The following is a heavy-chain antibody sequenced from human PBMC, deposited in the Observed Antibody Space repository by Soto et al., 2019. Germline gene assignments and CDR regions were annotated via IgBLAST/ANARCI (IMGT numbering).Heavy chain of an antibody. CDR3: AKDRGIIVKAGDAFDV. J-gene: IGHJ3*01. Sequence: EVQLMESGGGLVQPGGSLRLSCAGSGFTLSMSAVSWVRQAPGTGLEWVSYISDSGDRTYYADSVKGRFTISRDRSKNTVSLQMNTLRAEDTAIYYCAKDRGIIVKAGDAFDVWGQGTMVTVS. CDR1: GFTLSMSA. V-gene: IGHV3-23*01. CDR2: ISDSGDRT. D-gene: IGHD3-16*02.